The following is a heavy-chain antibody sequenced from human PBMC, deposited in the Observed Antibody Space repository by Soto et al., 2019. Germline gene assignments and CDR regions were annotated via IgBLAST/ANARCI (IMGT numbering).Heavy chain of an antibody. CDR1: GFTFSSYG. CDR2: ISYDGSNT. Sequence: PGGSLRLSCVASGFTFSSYGMHWVRQAPGKGLEWVAIISYDGSNTYYADSVKGRFTISRDNSKNTLYLQMNSLRAEDTSVYYCAKEGGLSGSYYISSSYYFDDRGQGSLVTGSS. CDR3: AKEGGLSGSYYISSSYYFDD. D-gene: IGHD1-26*01. V-gene: IGHV3-30*18. J-gene: IGHJ4*02.